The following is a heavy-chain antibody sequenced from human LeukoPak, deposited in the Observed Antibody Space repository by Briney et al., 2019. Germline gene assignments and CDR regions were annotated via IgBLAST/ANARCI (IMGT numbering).Heavy chain of an antibody. CDR2: INTDGSNA. V-gene: IGHV3-74*01. Sequence: PGGSLRLSCATSGFTFSSFWMHWLRQAPEKGLVWVSRINTDGSNAIYADSVKGRFTISRDNAKNTLYLQMNSLRADDTAVYFCARDQSIAGPTTADYWGQGTLVTVSS. CDR3: ARDQSIAGPTTADY. J-gene: IGHJ4*02. CDR1: GFTFSSFW. D-gene: IGHD1-26*01.